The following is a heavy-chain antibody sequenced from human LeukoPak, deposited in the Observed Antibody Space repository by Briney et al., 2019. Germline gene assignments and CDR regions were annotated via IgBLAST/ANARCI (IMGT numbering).Heavy chain of an antibody. CDR2: ISTSGNT. D-gene: IGHD3-22*01. V-gene: IGHV4-4*07. J-gene: IGHJ4*02. CDR1: GGSISNYY. CDR3: ARGNPYYYDSSGSTFDY. Sequence: SETLSLTCSVSGGSISNYYWSWIRQPAGKGLEWIGRISTSGNTNCNPSLKSRVTMSVDTSKNQFSLNLSSVTAADTAVYYCARGNPYYYDSSGSTFDYWGQGTLVTVSS.